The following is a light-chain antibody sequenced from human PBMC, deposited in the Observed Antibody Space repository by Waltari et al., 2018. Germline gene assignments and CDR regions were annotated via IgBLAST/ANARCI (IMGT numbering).Light chain of an antibody. CDR1: SDSIGSTY. CDR2: EDN. CDR3: QSYDSDEGVV. Sequence: NSLLTQPHSVSESPGKTVTISCTRTSDSIGSTYVQWYQQRPGSAPTTVIFEDNQRPSGVPDRFSGSIDSSSNSASLTISGLKTEDEALYYCQSYDSDEGVVFGGGTKLTVL. V-gene: IGLV6-57*03. J-gene: IGLJ2*01.